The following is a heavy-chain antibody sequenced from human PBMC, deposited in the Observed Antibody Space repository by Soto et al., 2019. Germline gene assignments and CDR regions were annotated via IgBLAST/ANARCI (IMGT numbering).Heavy chain of an antibody. CDR1: GFTFSSYA. Sequence: GGSLRLSCAASGFTFSSYAMSWVRQAPGKGLEWVSAISGSGGSTYYADSVKGRFTISRDNSKNTLYLQVNSLRAEDTAVYYCARGVYAINCYYYYMDVWGKGTTVTVSS. V-gene: IGHV3-23*01. CDR2: ISGSGGST. J-gene: IGHJ6*03. D-gene: IGHD2-8*01. CDR3: ARGVYAINCYYYYMDV.